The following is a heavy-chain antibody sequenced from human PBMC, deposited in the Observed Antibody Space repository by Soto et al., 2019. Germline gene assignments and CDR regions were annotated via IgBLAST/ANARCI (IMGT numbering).Heavy chain of an antibody. Sequence: QVQLVQSGAEVKKPRASVKVSCKASGYTFTSDGISWVRQAPGQGLEWMGWISAYNGNTKYAQKLQGRVTMTTDTSTSTASMDLRSLRSDDTAVYYCTREPNYFYYWGQGNLVTVSS. CDR2: ISAYNGNT. CDR1: GYTFTSDG. V-gene: IGHV1-18*01. CDR3: TREPNYFYY. J-gene: IGHJ4*02.